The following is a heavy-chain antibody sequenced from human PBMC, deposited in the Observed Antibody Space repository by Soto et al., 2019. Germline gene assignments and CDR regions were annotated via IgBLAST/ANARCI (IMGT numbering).Heavy chain of an antibody. CDR2: IWYDGSIK. J-gene: IGHJ3*02. Sequence: PGGSLRLSCAASGFTFSSYGMHWVRQAPGKGLEWVAVIWYDGSIKSYADSVKGRLTISRDNSRNRLYLQMNSLRAEDTAVYFCAKDNSGWAQDAFDIWGQGTMVTVTS. V-gene: IGHV3-33*06. CDR1: GFTFSSYG. D-gene: IGHD6-19*01. CDR3: AKDNSGWAQDAFDI.